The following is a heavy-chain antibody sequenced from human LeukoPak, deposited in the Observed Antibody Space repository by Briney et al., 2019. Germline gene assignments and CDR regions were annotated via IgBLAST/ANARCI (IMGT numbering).Heavy chain of an antibody. CDR3: AREGSGRAFDI. V-gene: IGHV4-59*01. J-gene: IGHJ3*02. CDR2: IFYSGST. D-gene: IGHD6-19*01. CDR1: GGSISTYY. Sequence: SETLFLTCTVSGGSISTYYWSCIRQPPGKGLEWIGYIFYSGSTNYNPSLKSRVTISVDTSKNQFSLKMTSVTAADTAVYYCAREGSGRAFDIWGQGTMVTVSS.